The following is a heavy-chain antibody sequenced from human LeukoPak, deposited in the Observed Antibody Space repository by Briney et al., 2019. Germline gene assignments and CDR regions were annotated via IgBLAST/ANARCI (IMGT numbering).Heavy chain of an antibody. CDR2: IKEDGSEK. V-gene: IGHV3-7*01. Sequence: QSGGSLRLSCAASGFIFSSYWMTWVRQAPGKGLEWVANIKEDGSEKYYVDSVKGRFTISRDNAKNSVYLQMNSLRAEDTAVYYCAREGSGYFDYWGKGHLVTVSS. D-gene: IGHD3-10*01. CDR3: AREGSGYFDY. J-gene: IGHJ4*02. CDR1: GFIFSSYW.